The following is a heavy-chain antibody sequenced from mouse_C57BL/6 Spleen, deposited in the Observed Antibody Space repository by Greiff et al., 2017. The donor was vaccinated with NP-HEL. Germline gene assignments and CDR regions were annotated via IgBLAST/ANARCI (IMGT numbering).Heavy chain of an antibody. D-gene: IGHD1-1*01. J-gene: IGHJ2*01. CDR2: ISSGSSTI. CDR1: GFTFSDYG. V-gene: IGHV5-17*01. Sequence: EVKLMESGGGLVKPGGSLKLSCAASGFTFSDYGMHWVRQAPEKGLEWVAYISSGSSTIYYADTVKGRFTLSRDNAKNTLFLQMTSLRSEDTAMYYCARNYYGSTYFDYWGQGTTLTVSS. CDR3: ARNYYGSTYFDY.